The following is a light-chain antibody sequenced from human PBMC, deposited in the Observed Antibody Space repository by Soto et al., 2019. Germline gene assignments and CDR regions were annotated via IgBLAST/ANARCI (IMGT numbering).Light chain of an antibody. CDR2: SAS. Sequence: DIQMTQSPSTLSASVGDRVTITCRASQSISTWLAWYQQKPGKAPKLLIYSASDLESGVPSRFSGSGFGTEFTLTISSLQSEDFAVYYCQQYNNWPHSFGQGTKVDIK. V-gene: IGKV1-5*03. CDR3: QQYNNWPHS. CDR1: QSISTW. J-gene: IGKJ2*01.